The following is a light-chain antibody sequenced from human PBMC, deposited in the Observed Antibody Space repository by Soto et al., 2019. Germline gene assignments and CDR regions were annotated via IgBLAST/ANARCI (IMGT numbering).Light chain of an antibody. V-gene: IGKV1-5*01. Sequence: IQMTQSPSTLTASVGDRVTLTCRASQSITTWLAWYQQKPGKAPKLLIYDASTLQSGVPSTFSGSGSGTEFTLTISSLQPDDFATYYCQQYNTYSPPLTFGVGTK. CDR1: QSITTW. CDR3: QQYNTYSPPLT. J-gene: IGKJ4*01. CDR2: DAS.